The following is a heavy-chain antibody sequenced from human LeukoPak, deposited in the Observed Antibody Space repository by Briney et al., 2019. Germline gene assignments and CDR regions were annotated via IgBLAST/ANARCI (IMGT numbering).Heavy chain of an antibody. CDR3: ARDLKTAMVISGAMDV. J-gene: IGHJ6*03. D-gene: IGHD5-18*01. V-gene: IGHV3-21*01. CDR2: ISSSSSYI. Sequence: ETLSLTCGVSGGSISSDTWWSWVRQPPGKGLEWVSSISSSSSYIYYADSVKGRFTISIDNAKNSLYLQMNSLRAEDTAVYYCARDLKTAMVISGAMDVWGKGTTVTVSS. CDR1: GGSISSDT.